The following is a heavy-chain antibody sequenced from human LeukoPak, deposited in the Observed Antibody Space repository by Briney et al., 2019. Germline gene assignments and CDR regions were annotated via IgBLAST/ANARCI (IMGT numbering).Heavy chain of an antibody. CDR3: AKGFNRWWWELLPYYGMDV. D-gene: IGHD1-26*01. CDR1: GFTFSGYG. V-gene: IGHV3-30*18. CDR2: ISYDGSNK. J-gene: IGHJ6*02. Sequence: GGSLRLSCAASGFTFSGYGMHWVRQAPGKGLEWVAVISYDGSNKYYADSVKGRFTISRDNSKNTLYLQMNSLRAEDTAVYYCAKGFNRWWWELLPYYGMDVWGQGTTVTVSS.